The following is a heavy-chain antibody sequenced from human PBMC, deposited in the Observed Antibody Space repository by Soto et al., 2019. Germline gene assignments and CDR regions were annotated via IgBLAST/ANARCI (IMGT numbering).Heavy chain of an antibody. V-gene: IGHV3-74*01. Sequence: GGSLRLSCAASGFTFSNYWMHWVRQAPGKGLVWVSRINSDGSTTSHADSVKGRFTISRDNAKNTLYLQMNSLRAEDTAVYYCARLPGYSTGWTPFDFWGQGTQVTAPQ. J-gene: IGHJ4*02. CDR1: GFTFSNYW. CDR3: ARLPGYSTGWTPFDF. D-gene: IGHD6-19*01. CDR2: INSDGSTT.